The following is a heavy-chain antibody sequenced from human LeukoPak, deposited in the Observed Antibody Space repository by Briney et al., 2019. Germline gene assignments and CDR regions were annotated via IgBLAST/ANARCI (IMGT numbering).Heavy chain of an antibody. V-gene: IGHV3-33*01. J-gene: IGHJ4*02. D-gene: IGHD1-14*01. Sequence: GGSLRLSCEASGXTFSRYGMHWVRQAPGKGLEWVALIWYDGSKKYYADSVKGRFTISRDDSKNTLYLQMNSLRVEDTAVFYCARDPGTTATFFDYWGQGTLVTVSS. CDR1: GXTFSRYG. CDR3: ARDPGTTATFFDY. CDR2: IWYDGSKK.